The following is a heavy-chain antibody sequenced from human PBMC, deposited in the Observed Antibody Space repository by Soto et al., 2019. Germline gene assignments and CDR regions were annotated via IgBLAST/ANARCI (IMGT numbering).Heavy chain of an antibody. V-gene: IGHV4-59*01. CDR3: ARAGGYSFAY. J-gene: IGHJ4*02. CDR2: IYYSGST. CDR1: GGSISSYY. Sequence: PSETLSLTCTVSGGSISSYYWSWIRQPPGKGLEWIGYIYYSGSTNYNPSLKSRVTISVDTSKNQFSLKLSSVTAADTAVYYCARAGGYSFAYWGRETLVTVSS. D-gene: IGHD3-10*01.